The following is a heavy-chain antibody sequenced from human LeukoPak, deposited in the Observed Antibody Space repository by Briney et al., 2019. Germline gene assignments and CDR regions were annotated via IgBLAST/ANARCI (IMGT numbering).Heavy chain of an antibody. D-gene: IGHD1-14*01. V-gene: IGHV3-30*14. CDR2: LAYDGTNK. Sequence: GGSLRLSCAASGFTFASYAMHWVRQPPGKGLEWVTLLAYDGTNKQYADSVKGRFTISRDNSQNTVDLQMDSLRAEDTAVYYVARGGPLGDTNRFDFWGQGILVTVSS. CDR3: ARGGPLGDTNRFDF. J-gene: IGHJ4*02. CDR1: GFTFASYA.